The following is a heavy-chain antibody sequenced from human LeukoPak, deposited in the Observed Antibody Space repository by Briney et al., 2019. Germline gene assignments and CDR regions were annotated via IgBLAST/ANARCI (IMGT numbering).Heavy chain of an antibody. CDR2: ISYDGINK. Sequence: GGSLRLSCADSGFTFSSYGMHWVRQAPGKGLEWVAVISYDGINKYYADSVKGRFTISRDNSKNTLYLQMNSLRAEDTAVYYCAKSAAPGYDYYFDYWGQGTLVTVSS. CDR1: GFTFSSYG. D-gene: IGHD5-12*01. J-gene: IGHJ4*02. V-gene: IGHV3-30*18. CDR3: AKSAAPGYDYYFDY.